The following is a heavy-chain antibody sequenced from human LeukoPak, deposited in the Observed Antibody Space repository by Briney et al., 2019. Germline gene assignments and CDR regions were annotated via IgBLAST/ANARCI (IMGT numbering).Heavy chain of an antibody. CDR3: ARAAGPGSYRSYWFDP. Sequence: GASVKVSCKASGYTFKSYAITWVRQAPGQGLEWMGGIIPIFGTANYAQKFQGRVTITTDESTSTAYMELSSLRSEDTAVYYCARAAGPGSYRSYWFDPWGQGTLVTVSS. D-gene: IGHD3-16*02. CDR1: GYTFKSYA. V-gene: IGHV1-69*05. J-gene: IGHJ5*02. CDR2: IIPIFGTA.